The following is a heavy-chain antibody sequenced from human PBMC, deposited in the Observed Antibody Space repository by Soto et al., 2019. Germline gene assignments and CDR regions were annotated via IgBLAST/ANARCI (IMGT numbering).Heavy chain of an antibody. D-gene: IGHD2-2*02. CDR1: GGSISSGGYS. V-gene: IGHV4-30-2*01. J-gene: IGHJ5*02. CDR2: IYHSGST. Sequence: SETLSLTCAVSGGSISSGGYSWSWIRQPPGKGLEWIGYIYHSGSTYYNPSLKSRVTISVDRSKNQFSLKLSSVTAADTAVYYCARGRCSSTSRYTRIPWFDPWGQGTLVTVSS. CDR3: ARGRCSSTSRYTRIPWFDP.